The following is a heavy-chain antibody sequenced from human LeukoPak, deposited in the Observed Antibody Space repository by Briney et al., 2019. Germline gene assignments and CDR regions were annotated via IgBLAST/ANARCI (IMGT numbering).Heavy chain of an antibody. Sequence: PGGSLRLSCAASGFTFSSYGMHWVRQAPGKGLEWVAIIWYDGSNKYYADSVKGRFTISRDNSKNTLYLQMNSLRAEDTAVYYCARDPYGGNSEALDYWGQGTLVTASS. CDR1: GFTFSSYG. D-gene: IGHD4-23*01. CDR2: IWYDGSNK. CDR3: ARDPYGGNSEALDY. J-gene: IGHJ4*02. V-gene: IGHV3-33*01.